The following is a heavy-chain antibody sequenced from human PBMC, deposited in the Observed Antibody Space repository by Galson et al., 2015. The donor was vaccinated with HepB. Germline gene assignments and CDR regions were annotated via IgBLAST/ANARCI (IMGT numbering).Heavy chain of an antibody. CDR3: ARERRLRQMFYGGAIYGSGTYLYFLDY. D-gene: IGHD3-10*01. CDR2: VDYSGST. Sequence: TLSLTCAVSGASVNSGDYSWSWIRQPPGKGLEWIGYVDYSGSTYYNPSLKSRVSISVDTSKNQVSLKVTPVTAADTAVFYCARERRLRQMFYGGAIYGSGTYLYFLDYWGQGTLVTVSS. V-gene: IGHV4-30-4*07. CDR1: GASVNSGDYS. J-gene: IGHJ4*02.